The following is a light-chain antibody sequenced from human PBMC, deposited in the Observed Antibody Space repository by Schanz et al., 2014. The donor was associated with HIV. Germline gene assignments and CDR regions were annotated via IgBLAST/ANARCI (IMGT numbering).Light chain of an antibody. V-gene: IGLV2-14*03. CDR2: DVY. J-gene: IGLJ3*02. Sequence: QSVLTQPASVSGSPGQSITISCTGTSSDVGAYDYVSWYQQHPGKAPKLLIYDVYKRPSGVSDRFSGSKSGNTASLTISGLQAEDESDYYCCSYAGGYTWVFGGGTKLTVL. CDR1: SSDVGAYDY. CDR3: CSYAGGYTWV.